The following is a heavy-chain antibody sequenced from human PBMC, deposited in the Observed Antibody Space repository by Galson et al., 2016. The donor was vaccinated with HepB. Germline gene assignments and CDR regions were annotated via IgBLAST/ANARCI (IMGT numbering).Heavy chain of an antibody. Sequence: SETLSLTCSVSGGSIDSFYWSWIRQPPGKGLEWIGYVYYSGSTNYNPPLKSRVTISLDTSNNHFSLRLNSVTAADTAVYYCARGYSTNWYPVGWFDPWGQGILVTVSS. CDR2: VYYSGST. V-gene: IGHV4-59*01. J-gene: IGHJ5*02. D-gene: IGHD6-13*01. CDR3: ARGYSTNWYPVGWFDP. CDR1: GGSIDSFY.